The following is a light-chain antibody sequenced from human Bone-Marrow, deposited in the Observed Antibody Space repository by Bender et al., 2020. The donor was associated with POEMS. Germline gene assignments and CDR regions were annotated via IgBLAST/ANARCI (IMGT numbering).Light chain of an antibody. V-gene: IGLV1-44*01. CDR3: AVWDDSLNGWV. CDR2: SSH. J-gene: IGLJ3*02. Sequence: QSVLTQPPSASGTPGQRVTISCSGGSSNIGAHAVNWYQHLPGTAPQLLYSSHRRPSEVPDRFSGSRSGTSASLAISGLQSEDEADYYCAVWDDSLNGWVFGGGTKLTVL. CDR1: SSNIGAHA.